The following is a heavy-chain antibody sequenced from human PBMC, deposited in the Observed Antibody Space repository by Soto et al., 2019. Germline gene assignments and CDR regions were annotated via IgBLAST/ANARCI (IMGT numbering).Heavy chain of an antibody. CDR3: ARDLLGFGYTYGDV. Sequence: QVQLVQSGAEVKKPRSSVKVSCKASGGTFSNYALISWVRQAPGQGLEWMGGIIPIDATVNYAQKFQGRITITADESTTTAYMDLGTLRSEDTAVYYCARDLLGFGYTYGDVWGQGTTVTVSS. D-gene: IGHD3-10*01. CDR1: GGTFSNYA. CDR2: IIPIDATV. J-gene: IGHJ6*01. V-gene: IGHV1-69*12.